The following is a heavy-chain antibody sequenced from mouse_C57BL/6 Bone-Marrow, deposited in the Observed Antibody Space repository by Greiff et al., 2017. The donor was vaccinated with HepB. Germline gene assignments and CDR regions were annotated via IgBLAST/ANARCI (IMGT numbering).Heavy chain of an antibody. J-gene: IGHJ2*01. CDR2: IYPGGGYT. Sequence: QVQLQQSGAELVRPGTSVKMSCKASGYTFTNYWIGWAKQRPGHGLEWIGDIYPGGGYTNYNEKFKGKATLPADKSSSTAYMQFSSLTSEDSAIYYCARWDLRWGYFDYWGQGTTLTVSS. V-gene: IGHV1-63*01. CDR1: GYTFTNYW. CDR3: ARWDLRWGYFDY. D-gene: IGHD2-12*01.